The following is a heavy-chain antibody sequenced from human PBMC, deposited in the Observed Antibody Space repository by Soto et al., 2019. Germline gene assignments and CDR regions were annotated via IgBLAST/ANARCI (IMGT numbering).Heavy chain of an antibody. CDR3: ARLYQSNFLTAYYRGNAY. D-gene: IGHD3-9*01. CDR1: GFTFSSYS. CDR2: ISSSSSYI. Sequence: GGSLRLSCAASGFTFSSYSMNWVRQAPGKGLEWVSSISSSSSYIYYADSVKDRFTISRDNAKNSLYLQMNSLRAEDKAVYYCARLYQSNFLTAYYRGNAYWGQGTLVTVSS. V-gene: IGHV3-21*01. J-gene: IGHJ4*02.